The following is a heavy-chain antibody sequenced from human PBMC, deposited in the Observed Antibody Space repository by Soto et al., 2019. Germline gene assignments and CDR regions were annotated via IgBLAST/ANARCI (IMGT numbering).Heavy chain of an antibody. CDR3: ASSLVVRGVITSFDY. V-gene: IGHV3-53*02. Sequence: EVQLVETGGGLIQPGGSLRLSCAASGFTVSSNSMSWVRQAPGKGLEWVSVIYSGGSTYYADSVKGRFTISRDNSKNTLYLQMNSLRAEDTAVYYCASSLVVRGVITSFDYWGQGTLVTVSS. D-gene: IGHD3-10*01. CDR2: IYSGGST. J-gene: IGHJ4*02. CDR1: GFTVSSNS.